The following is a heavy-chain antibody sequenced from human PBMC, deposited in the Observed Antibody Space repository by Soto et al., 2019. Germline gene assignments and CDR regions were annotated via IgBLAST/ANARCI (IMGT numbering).Heavy chain of an antibody. CDR3: ARAYCGGGCYPDY. D-gene: IGHD2-21*02. V-gene: IGHV4-59*01. J-gene: IGHJ4*02. Sequence: QVQLQESGPGLVKPSETLSLTCTVSGGSISSYYWSWIRQPPGKGLEWIGYIYYSGSTNYNPSLKSRVTISVDTSKNQFSLKLSSVTAADTAVYYCARAYCGGGCYPDYWGQGTLVTVSS. CDR1: GGSISSYY. CDR2: IYYSGST.